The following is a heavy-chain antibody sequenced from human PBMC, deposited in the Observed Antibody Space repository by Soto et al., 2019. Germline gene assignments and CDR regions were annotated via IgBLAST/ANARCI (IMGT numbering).Heavy chain of an antibody. D-gene: IGHD3-3*02. CDR1: GFSFRSYE. J-gene: IGHJ5*02. CDR3: AAPIFRLGT. V-gene: IGHV3-48*03. CDR2: IGSGGGNI. Sequence: GGSLRLSCAASGFSFRSYEMHWVRQAPGKGLEWVSCIGSGGGNIFYADSVKGRFTISRDNAKNSLYLQMNSLRAEDTAIYYCAAPIFRLGTCGLGTLVTVSS.